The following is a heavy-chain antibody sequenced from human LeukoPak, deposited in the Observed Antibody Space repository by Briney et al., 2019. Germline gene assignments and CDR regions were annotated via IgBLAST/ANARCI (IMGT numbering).Heavy chain of an antibody. CDR2: IYYSGST. D-gene: IGHD6-13*01. Sequence: PSETLSLTCTVSGGSISSYYWSWFRQPPGKGLEWIGYIYYSGSTNYNPSLKSRVTISVDTSKNQFSLKLRSVTAADTAVYYCARISSSNWYNERGAFDVWGQGTMVTVSS. CDR3: ARISSSNWYNERGAFDV. V-gene: IGHV4-59*01. J-gene: IGHJ3*01. CDR1: GGSISSYY.